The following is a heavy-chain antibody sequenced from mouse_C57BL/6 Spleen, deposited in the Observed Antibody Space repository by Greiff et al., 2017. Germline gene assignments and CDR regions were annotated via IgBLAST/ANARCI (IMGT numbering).Heavy chain of an antibody. J-gene: IGHJ4*01. V-gene: IGHV5-17*01. Sequence: EVHLVESGGGLVKPGGSLKLSCAASGFTFSDYGMHWVRQAPEKGLEWVAYISSGSSTIYYADTVKGRFTISRDNAKNTLFLQMTSLRSEDTGMYYWARSVSRPPYYYAMDYWGQGTSVTVSS. D-gene: IGHD1-1*01. CDR3: ARSVSRPPYYYAMDY. CDR2: ISSGSSTI. CDR1: GFTFSDYG.